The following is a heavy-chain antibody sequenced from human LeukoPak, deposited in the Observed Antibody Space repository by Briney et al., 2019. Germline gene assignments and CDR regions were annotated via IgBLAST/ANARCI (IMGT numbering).Heavy chain of an antibody. CDR2: IYTSGST. D-gene: IGHD3-9*01. J-gene: IGHJ4*02. CDR1: GGSISSGSYY. Sequence: SETLSLTCTVSGGSISSGSYYWSWIRQPAGKGLEWIGRIYTSGSTNYNPSLKSRVTISVDTSKNQFSLKLSSVTAADTAVYYCARGILYYDILTGYLLYYFDYWGQGTLVTVSS. CDR3: ARGILYYDILTGYLLYYFDY. V-gene: IGHV4-61*02.